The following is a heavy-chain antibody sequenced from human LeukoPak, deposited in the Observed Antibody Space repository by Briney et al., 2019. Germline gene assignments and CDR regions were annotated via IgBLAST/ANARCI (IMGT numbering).Heavy chain of an antibody. J-gene: IGHJ4*02. V-gene: IGHV3-33*01. CDR1: GFTFSSYG. CDR2: IWYDGSNK. CDR3: ARGRETAAGTDYFDY. D-gene: IGHD6-13*01. Sequence: QTGGSLRLSCAASGFTFSSYGMHWVRQAPGKGLEWVAVIWYDGSNKCYADSVKGRFTISRGNSKNTLYLQMNSLRAEDTAVYYCARGRETAAGTDYFDYWGQGTLVTVSS.